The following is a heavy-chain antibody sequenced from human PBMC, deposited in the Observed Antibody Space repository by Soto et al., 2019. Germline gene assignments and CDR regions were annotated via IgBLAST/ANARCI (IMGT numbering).Heavy chain of an antibody. D-gene: IGHD6-13*01. V-gene: IGHV3-33*01. Sequence: QVQLVESGGGVVQPGRSLRLSCAASGFTFSSYGMHWVRQAPGKGLEWVAVIWYDGSNKYYADSVKGRFNISRDNSKNTLYLQMNSLRAEDTAVYYCARVGAAAAGNLFDYWGQGTLVTVSS. CDR1: GFTFSSYG. J-gene: IGHJ4*02. CDR3: ARVGAAAAGNLFDY. CDR2: IWYDGSNK.